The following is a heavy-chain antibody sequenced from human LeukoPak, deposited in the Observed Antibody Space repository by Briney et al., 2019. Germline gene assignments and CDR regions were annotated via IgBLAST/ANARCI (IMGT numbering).Heavy chain of an antibody. V-gene: IGHV3-53*01. D-gene: IGHD2-8*01. J-gene: IGHJ4*02. CDR2: IYSAGST. Sequence: GGSLRLSCAASGFTVSSTYMSWVRQPPGKGLEWVSIIYSAGSTYYADSVKGRFTISRDNSKNTLYLQMNSLRAEDTAVYYCAKGHCTNGICWLDWGQGTLVTVSS. CDR1: GFTVSSTY. CDR3: AKGHCTNGICWLD.